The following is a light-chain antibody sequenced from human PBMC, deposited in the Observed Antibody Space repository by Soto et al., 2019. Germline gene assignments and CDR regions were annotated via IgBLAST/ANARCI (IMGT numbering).Light chain of an antibody. J-gene: IGLJ2*01. CDR1: SSNIGSNT. Sequence: QSVLTQPPSASGTPGQRVTISCSGSSSNIGSNTVNWYQQLPGTAPKLLIYSNNQRPSGVPDRFAGSKSGTSASLAISGLQSEDESEYYCAAWDDSLNAYVVFGGGTKLTVL. CDR2: SNN. V-gene: IGLV1-44*01. CDR3: AAWDDSLNAYVV.